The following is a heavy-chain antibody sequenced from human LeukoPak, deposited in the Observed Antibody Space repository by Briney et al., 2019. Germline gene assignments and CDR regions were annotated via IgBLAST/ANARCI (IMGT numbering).Heavy chain of an antibody. CDR1: GFSFSSYE. J-gene: IGHJ4*02. D-gene: IGHD3-10*01. V-gene: IGHV3-48*03. Sequence: GGSLRLSCAASGFSFSSYEMNWVRQAPGKGLEWVSYISSSGSTKYYADSVKGRFTISRDNAKNSLYLQMNNLRAEDTAVYYCARDPGASLWFGEELYFDYWSQGTLVTVSS. CDR2: ISSSGSTK. CDR3: ARDPGASLWFGEELYFDY.